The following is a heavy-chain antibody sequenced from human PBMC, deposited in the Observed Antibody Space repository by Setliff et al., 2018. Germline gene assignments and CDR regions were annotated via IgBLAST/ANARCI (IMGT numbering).Heavy chain of an antibody. D-gene: IGHD6-13*01. J-gene: IGHJ4*02. CDR2: ISRDTDYT. Sequence: GGSLRLSCAASGFSFNNFYMTWVRQAPGKGLEWISGISRDTDYTYYAESVNGRFTIFRDNAKNSVYLQMNRLRAEGTAVYYCARISRLYTSSWDDYWGRGTLVTVSS. CDR3: ARISRLYTSSWDDY. CDR1: GFSFNNFY. V-gene: IGHV3-21*01.